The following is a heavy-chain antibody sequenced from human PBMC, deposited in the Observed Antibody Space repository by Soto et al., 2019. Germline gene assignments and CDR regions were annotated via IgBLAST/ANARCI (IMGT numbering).Heavy chain of an antibody. V-gene: IGHV4-34*01. CDR2: INHSGST. CDR3: ARCSFTRNYFDY. CDR1: GGSFSGYY. J-gene: IGHJ4*02. Sequence: QVQLQQWGAGLLKPSETLSLTCAVYGGSFSGYYWSWIRQPPGKGLEWIGEINHSGSTNYNPSLKRRVTISVDTSKNQFSLKLSSVTAADTAVYYCARCSFTRNYFDYWGQGTLVTVSS. D-gene: IGHD2-15*01.